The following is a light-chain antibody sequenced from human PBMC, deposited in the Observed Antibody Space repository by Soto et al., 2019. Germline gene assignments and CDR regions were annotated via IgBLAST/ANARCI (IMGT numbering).Light chain of an antibody. CDR2: DVS. CDR1: SSDVGGYNY. V-gene: IGLV2-11*01. CDR3: CSYAGSQTWV. J-gene: IGLJ3*02. Sequence: QSALTQPRSVSGSPGQSVTISCTGTSSDVGGYNYVSWYQQHPGKAPKLIIYDVSKQPSGVPDRFSGSRSGNTASLTISGLQAEDEADYYCCSYAGSQTWVFGGGTKVTVL.